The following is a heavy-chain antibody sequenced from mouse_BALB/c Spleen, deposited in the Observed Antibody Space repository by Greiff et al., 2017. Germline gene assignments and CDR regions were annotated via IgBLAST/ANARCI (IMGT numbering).Heavy chain of an antibody. D-gene: IGHD1-1*01. V-gene: IGHV5-4*02. Sequence: EVQLVESGGGLVKPGGSLKLSCAASGFTFSDYYMYWVRQTPEKRLEWVATISDGGSYTYYPDSVKGRFTISRDNAKNNLYLQMSSLKSEDTAMYYCARGEVFITTGGNFDYWGQGTTLTVSS. J-gene: IGHJ2*01. CDR2: ISDGGSYT. CDR3: ARGEVFITTGGNFDY. CDR1: GFTFSDYY.